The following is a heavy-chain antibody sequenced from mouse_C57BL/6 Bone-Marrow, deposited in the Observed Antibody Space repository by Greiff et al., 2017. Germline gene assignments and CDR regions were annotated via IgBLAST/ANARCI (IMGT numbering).Heavy chain of an antibody. CDR3: ARQDSSDAMDY. CDR1: GFTFSSYG. J-gene: IGHJ4*01. V-gene: IGHV5-6*01. Sequence: VQLQQSGGDLVKPGGSLKLSCAASGFTFSSYGMSWVRQTPDKRLEWVATISSGGSYTYYPDSVKGRFTISRDNAKNTLYLQMSSLKSEDTAMYYCARQDSSDAMDYWGQGTSVTVSS. D-gene: IGHD3-2*02. CDR2: ISSGGSYT.